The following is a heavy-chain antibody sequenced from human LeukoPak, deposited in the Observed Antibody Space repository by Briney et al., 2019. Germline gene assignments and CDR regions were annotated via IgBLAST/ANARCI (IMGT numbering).Heavy chain of an antibody. J-gene: IGHJ4*02. CDR3: AKDRAYYDFWSGYYTGATGFDY. D-gene: IGHD3-3*01. V-gene: IGHV3-23*01. Sequence: GGSLRLSCAASGFTFSSYAMSWVRQAPGKGLEWVSAISGSGGSTYYADSVKGRFTISRGNSKNTLYLQMNSLRAEDTAVYYCAKDRAYYDFWSGYYTGATGFDYWGQGTLVTVSS. CDR1: GFTFSSYA. CDR2: ISGSGGST.